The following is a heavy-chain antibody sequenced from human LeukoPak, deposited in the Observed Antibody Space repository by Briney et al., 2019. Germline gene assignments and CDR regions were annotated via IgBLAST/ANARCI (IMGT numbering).Heavy chain of an antibody. J-gene: IGHJ4*02. Sequence: GRSLRLSCAASGFTFSSYGMHWVRQAPGKGLEWVAVIWYDGSNKYYADSVKGRFTISRDNSKNTLYLQMSSLRAEDTAVYYCAKARPPYGSGSYLDYWGQGTLVTVSS. CDR2: IWYDGSNK. D-gene: IGHD3-10*01. V-gene: IGHV3-33*06. CDR1: GFTFSSYG. CDR3: AKARPPYGSGSYLDY.